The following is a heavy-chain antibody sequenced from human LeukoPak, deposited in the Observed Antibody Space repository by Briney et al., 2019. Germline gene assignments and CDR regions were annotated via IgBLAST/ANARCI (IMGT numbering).Heavy chain of an antibody. D-gene: IGHD2-15*01. CDR2: MSYDGSEE. Sequence: GWSLRLSCAASGFSFRSYGIHWVRQAPGKGLEWVAVMSYDGSEEYYGDSVEGRFTVSRDNSKSTVYLQMNSLIPEDTAVYYCAKDKCSGGSCNRFDYWGQGTLVTVSS. V-gene: IGHV3-30*18. J-gene: IGHJ4*02. CDR3: AKDKCSGGSCNRFDY. CDR1: GFSFRSYG.